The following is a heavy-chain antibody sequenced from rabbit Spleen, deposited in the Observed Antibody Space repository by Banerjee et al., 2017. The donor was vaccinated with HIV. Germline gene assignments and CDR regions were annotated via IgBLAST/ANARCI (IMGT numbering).Heavy chain of an antibody. CDR3: ARDLAGAIGWNFYL. Sequence: QEQLVESGGGLVKPEGSLTLTCKASGFSFSDRDVMCWVRQAPGKGLEWIACINAATAKPVYATWAKGRFTISRTSSTTVTLQMTSLTAAGTATYFCARDLAGAIGWNFYLWGPGTLVTVS. CDR2: INAATAKP. V-gene: IGHV1S45*01. J-gene: IGHJ4*01. CDR1: GFSFSDRDV. D-gene: IGHD4-1*01.